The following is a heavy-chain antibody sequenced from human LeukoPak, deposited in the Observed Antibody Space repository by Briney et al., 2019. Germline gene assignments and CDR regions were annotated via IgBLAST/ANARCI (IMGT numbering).Heavy chain of an antibody. CDR1: GGSFSGYY. Sequence: SETLSLTCAVYGGSFSGYYWSWIRQPPGKGLEWIGEINHSGSTNYNPSLKSRVTISVDTSKNQFSLKLSSVTAADTAVYYCARSFLIAAAGIGWFDPWGQGTLVTVSS. V-gene: IGHV4-34*01. CDR2: INHSGST. J-gene: IGHJ5*02. D-gene: IGHD6-13*01. CDR3: ARSFLIAAAGIGWFDP.